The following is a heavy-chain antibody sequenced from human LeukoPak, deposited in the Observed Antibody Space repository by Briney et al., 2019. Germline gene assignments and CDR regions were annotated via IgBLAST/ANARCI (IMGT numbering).Heavy chain of an antibody. CDR3: ARLWADTAY. CDR2: ISGANGDT. Sequence: GASVKVSCKASGYTFTTYGITWVRQAPGQGLEWMGWISGANGDTNYAEKFQGRITMTTDSSTSTAYMDLRSLTPDDTGLYYCARLWADTAYWGQGTLVTVSS. CDR1: GYTFTTYG. V-gene: IGHV1-18*01. D-gene: IGHD1-26*01. J-gene: IGHJ4*02.